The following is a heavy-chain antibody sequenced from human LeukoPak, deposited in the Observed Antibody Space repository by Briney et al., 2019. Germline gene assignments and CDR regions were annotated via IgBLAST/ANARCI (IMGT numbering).Heavy chain of an antibody. J-gene: IGHJ4*02. CDR3: ARGYGGNFDY. CDR1: GFSLSTSGMR. V-gene: IGHV2-70*04. CDR2: IDWDDDK. D-gene: IGHD4-23*01. Sequence: SGPTLVNPTQTLTLTCTFSGFSLSTSGMRVSWIRQPPGKALEWLARIDWDDDKFYSTSLKTRLTISKDTSKNQVVLTMTNMDPVDTATYYCARGYGGNFDYWGQGTLVTVSS.